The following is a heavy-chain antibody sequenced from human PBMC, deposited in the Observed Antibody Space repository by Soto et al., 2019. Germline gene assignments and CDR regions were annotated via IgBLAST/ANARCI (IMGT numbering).Heavy chain of an antibody. CDR3: ARNYYGSGSYYYYYYGMDV. V-gene: IGHV5-51*01. D-gene: IGHD3-10*01. Sequence: GESLKISCKGSGYSFTSYWIGWVRQMPGKGLEWMGIIYPGDSDTRYSPSFQGQVTISADKSISTAYLQWSSLKASDTAMYYCARNYYGSGSYYYYYYGMDVWGQGTTVTVSS. CDR1: GYSFTSYW. CDR2: IYPGDSDT. J-gene: IGHJ6*02.